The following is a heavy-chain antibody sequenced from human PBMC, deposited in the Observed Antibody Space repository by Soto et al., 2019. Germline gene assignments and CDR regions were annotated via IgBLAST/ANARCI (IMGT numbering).Heavy chain of an antibody. Sequence: PGGSLRLSCAASVFTFSSYAMSWVRQAPGKGLEWVSAISGSGCSTYYADSVKGRFTISRDNSKNTLYLKMNSLRAEDTAVYYCAKRIFGVVTHRGYYGMDVWGQGTTVTVSS. CDR3: AKRIFGVVTHRGYYGMDV. J-gene: IGHJ6*02. V-gene: IGHV3-23*01. CDR2: ISGSGCST. D-gene: IGHD3-3*01. CDR1: VFTFSSYA.